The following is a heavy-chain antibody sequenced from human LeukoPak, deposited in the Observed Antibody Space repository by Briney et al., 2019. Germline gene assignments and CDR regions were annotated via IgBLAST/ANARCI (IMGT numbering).Heavy chain of an antibody. J-gene: IGHJ4*02. CDR3: ARDRVGSSSSIIGY. D-gene: IGHD6-6*01. Sequence: GGSLRLSCAASGFTFSSYAMHWVRQAPGKGLEWVAVISYDGSNKYYADSVKGRFTISRDNSKNTLYLQMNSLRAEDTAVYYCARDRVGSSSSIIGYWGQGTLVTVSS. CDR2: ISYDGSNK. CDR1: GFTFSSYA. V-gene: IGHV3-30-3*01.